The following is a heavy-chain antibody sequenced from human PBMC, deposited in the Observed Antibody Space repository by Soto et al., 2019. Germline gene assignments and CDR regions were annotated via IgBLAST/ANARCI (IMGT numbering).Heavy chain of an antibody. J-gene: IGHJ5*02. CDR3: ARDAYGLRSSWYYGWFKP. V-gene: IGHV6-1*01. Sequence: SQTLSLTCAISVYSVSSNSAAWNWIMQSPSRGLEWLGRTYYRSKWYNDYAVSVKSRITINPDTSKNQFSLQLNSVTPEDTAVYYCARDAYGLRSSWYYGWFKPWGQGTLVIVSS. CDR1: VYSVSSNSAA. D-gene: IGHD6-13*01. CDR2: TYYRSKWYN.